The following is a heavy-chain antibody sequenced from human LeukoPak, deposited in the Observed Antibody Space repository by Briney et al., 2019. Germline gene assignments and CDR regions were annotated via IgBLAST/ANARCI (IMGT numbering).Heavy chain of an antibody. CDR1: GGSFSGYY. J-gene: IGHJ3*02. V-gene: IGHV4-34*01. CDR2: INHSGST. D-gene: IGHD3-22*01. Sequence: SETLSLTCAVYGGSFSGYYWSWIRQPPGKGLEWIGEINHSGSTNYNPSLKSRVTISVDTSKNQFSLKLSSVTAADTAVYYCVRGPGPRMIVVVIRVGHAFDIWGQGTMVTVSS. CDR3: VRGPGPRMIVVVIRVGHAFDI.